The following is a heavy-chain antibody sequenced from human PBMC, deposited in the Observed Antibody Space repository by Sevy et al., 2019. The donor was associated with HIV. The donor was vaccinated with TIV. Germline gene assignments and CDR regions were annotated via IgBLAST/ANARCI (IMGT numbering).Heavy chain of an antibody. Sequence: GGSLRLSCAASGFTFSYYAMHWVRQAPGKGLEWVAVISYDGTNKQYAESVKGRFTIYRDNSKNTLYLQMNSLRAEDTAVYYCARDRGYYDSSGFYSRYYFDYWGQGTLVTVSS. CDR3: ARDRGYYDSSGFYSRYYFDY. V-gene: IGHV3-30-3*01. J-gene: IGHJ4*02. D-gene: IGHD3-22*01. CDR2: ISYDGTNK. CDR1: GFTFSYYA.